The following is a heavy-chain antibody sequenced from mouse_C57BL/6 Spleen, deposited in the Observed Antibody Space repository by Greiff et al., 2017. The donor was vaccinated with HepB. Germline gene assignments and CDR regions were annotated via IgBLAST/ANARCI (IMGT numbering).Heavy chain of an antibody. CDR1: GYAFSSSW. V-gene: IGHV1-82*01. CDR2: IYPGDGDN. CDR3: ARSSIRNYFDY. D-gene: IGHD1-1*01. J-gene: IGHJ2*01. Sequence: VQLQQSGPELVKPGASVKISCKASGYAFSSSWMNWVKQRPGKGLEWIGRIYPGDGDNNYNGKFKGKATLTADKSSSTAYMQLSIVAFEDSAVYCCARSSIRNYFDYWGQGTTLTVSS.